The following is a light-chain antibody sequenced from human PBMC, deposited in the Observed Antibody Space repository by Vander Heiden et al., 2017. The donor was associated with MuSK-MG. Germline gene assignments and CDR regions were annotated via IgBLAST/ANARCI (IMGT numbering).Light chain of an antibody. CDR1: RSVLDKSNNKNY. J-gene: IGKJ2*01. Sequence: DIVMTQSPDSLAVSLGERATINCKSSRSVLDKSNNKNYLAWYQQKPGQPLKLLFYWASTRESGVPERFSGSGSGTDFTLTINSLQAEDVAVYYCQQYYSTPPYTFGQGTKLEIK. CDR3: QQYYSTPPYT. CDR2: WAS. V-gene: IGKV4-1*01.